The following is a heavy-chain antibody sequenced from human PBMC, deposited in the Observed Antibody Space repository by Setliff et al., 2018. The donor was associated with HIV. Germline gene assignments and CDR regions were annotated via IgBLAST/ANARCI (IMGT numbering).Heavy chain of an antibody. CDR3: ARGSVFWDRGNHYQYMDV. CDR1: GGSFRGYF. V-gene: IGHV4-34*01. J-gene: IGHJ6*03. D-gene: IGHD3-10*01. Sequence: PSATLSLTCSIYGGSFRGYFWIWIRQPPGKGLEWIGEINHRGSTNYNSSLKSRVTIGVDTSKNQFSLNLSAVTAADTAVYYCARGSVFWDRGNHYQYMDVWATGTTVTVS. CDR2: INHRGST.